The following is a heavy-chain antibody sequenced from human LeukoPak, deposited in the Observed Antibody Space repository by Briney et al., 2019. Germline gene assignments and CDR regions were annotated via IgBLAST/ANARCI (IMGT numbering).Heavy chain of an antibody. D-gene: IGHD6-6*01. CDR2: VRDDGSTK. J-gene: IGHJ4*02. Sequence: GGSLRLSXAASGFTFRSYGMHWVRQAPGKGLEWMAFVRDDGSTKYYADSVKGRFTISRDNSKSTLFLQMNCLRAEDTAVYFCAKTVSSSWGFFDSWGQGTLVTVSS. V-gene: IGHV3-30*02. CDR1: GFTFRSYG. CDR3: AKTVSSSWGFFDS.